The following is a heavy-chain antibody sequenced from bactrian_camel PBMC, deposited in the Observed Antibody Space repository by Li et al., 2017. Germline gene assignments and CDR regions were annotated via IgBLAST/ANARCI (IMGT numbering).Heavy chain of an antibody. CDR3: AAEVAPSTAGYCITELLLDFGH. Sequence: HVQLVESGGGSVQAGGSLRLSCTASGFVFGATQVGWYRGNECELVATIARYDRSYYASPAKGRFTISLDKAKNIVYLQIDSLKPDDTGMYYCAAEVAPSTAGYCITELLLDFGHRGQGTQVTVS. J-gene: IGHJ6*01. CDR1: GFVFGATQ. D-gene: IGHD3*01. V-gene: IGHV3S53*01. CDR2: IARYDRS.